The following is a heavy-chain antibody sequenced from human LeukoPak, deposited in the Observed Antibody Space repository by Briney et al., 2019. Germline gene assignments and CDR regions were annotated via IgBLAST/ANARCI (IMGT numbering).Heavy chain of an antibody. CDR3: ARAYYDPYFDY. Sequence: SETLSLTCTVSGGSISSGGYYWSWIRQHPGKGLEWIGYIYYSGSTYYNPSLKSRVTISVGTSKNQFSLKLSSVTAADTAVYYCARAYYDPYFDYWGQGTLVTVSS. J-gene: IGHJ4*02. V-gene: IGHV4-31*03. D-gene: IGHD3-22*01. CDR2: IYYSGST. CDR1: GGSISSGGYY.